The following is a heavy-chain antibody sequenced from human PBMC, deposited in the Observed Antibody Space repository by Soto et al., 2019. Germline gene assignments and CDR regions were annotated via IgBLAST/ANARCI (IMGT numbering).Heavy chain of an antibody. V-gene: IGHV4-61*01. Sequence: QVQLQESGPGLVKPSETLSLTCTVSGGSVSSGSYYWSWIRQPPGKGLEWIGYIYYSGSTKYNPPLKSRVTISVDTSKNQFSLKLSSVTAADTAVYYCARILGYCSGCSCYGGYFYGMDVWGQGTTVTVSS. J-gene: IGHJ6*02. CDR2: IYYSGST. CDR1: GGSVSSGSYY. D-gene: IGHD2-15*01. CDR3: ARILGYCSGCSCYGGYFYGMDV.